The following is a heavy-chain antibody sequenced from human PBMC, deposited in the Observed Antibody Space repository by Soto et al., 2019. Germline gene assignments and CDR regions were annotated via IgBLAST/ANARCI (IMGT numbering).Heavy chain of an antibody. CDR2: IYHSGST. D-gene: IGHD6-6*01. CDR3: ARVGVKYSSSSMLSKDFDY. CDR1: GGSISSSNW. V-gene: IGHV4-4*02. J-gene: IGHJ4*02. Sequence: SETLSLTCAVSGGSISSSNWWSWVRQPPGKGLEWIGEIYHSGSTNYNPSLKSRVTISVDKSKNQFSLKLSSVTAADTAVYYCARVGVKYSSSSMLSKDFDYWGQGTLVTVSS.